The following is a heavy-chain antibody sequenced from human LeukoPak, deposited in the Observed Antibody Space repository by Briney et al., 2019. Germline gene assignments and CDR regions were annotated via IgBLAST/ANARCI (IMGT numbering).Heavy chain of an antibody. Sequence: SETLSLTCAVYGGSFSGYYWSWIRQPPGKGLEWIGEINHSGSTNYNPSLKSRVTISVDTSKNQFSLKLSSVTAADTAVYYCARDRYSSSWEPSYYFDYWGQGTLVTVSS. J-gene: IGHJ4*02. V-gene: IGHV4-34*01. CDR1: GGSFSGYY. CDR3: ARDRYSSSWEPSYYFDY. D-gene: IGHD6-13*01. CDR2: INHSGST.